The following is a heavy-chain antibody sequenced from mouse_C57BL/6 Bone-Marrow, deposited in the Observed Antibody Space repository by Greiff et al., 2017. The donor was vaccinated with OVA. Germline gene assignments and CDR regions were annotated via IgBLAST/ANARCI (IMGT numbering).Heavy chain of an antibody. CDR1: GFNIKDDY. CDR2: IDPEKGDT. D-gene: IGHD2-1*01. V-gene: IGHV14-4*01. CDR3: TCIYYDWYFDV. Sequence: EVKLVESGAELVRPGASVKLSCTASGFNIKDDYMHWVKQRPEQGLEWIGWIDPEKGDTEYASKFQGKATITADTSSNTAYLQLSSLTSEDTAVYYCTCIYYDWYFDVWGTGTTVTVSS. J-gene: IGHJ1*03.